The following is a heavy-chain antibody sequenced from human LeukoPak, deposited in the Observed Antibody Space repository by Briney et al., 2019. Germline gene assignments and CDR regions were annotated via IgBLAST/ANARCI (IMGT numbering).Heavy chain of an antibody. J-gene: IGHJ6*02. CDR3: ARASGIVGATSYFGMDV. D-gene: IGHD1-26*01. CDR1: GYTFTNYY. CDR2: IIPIFGTA. V-gene: IGHV1-69*13. Sequence: SVKVSCKAFGYTFTNYYMHWVRQAPGQGLEWMGGIIPIFGTANYAQKFQGRVTITADESTSTAYMELSSLRSEDTAVYYCARASGIVGATSYFGMDVWGQGTTVTVSS.